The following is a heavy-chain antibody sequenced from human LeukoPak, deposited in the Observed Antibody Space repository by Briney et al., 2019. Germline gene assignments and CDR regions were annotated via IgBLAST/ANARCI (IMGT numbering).Heavy chain of an antibody. CDR3: ATSRYVTDGVYYTQDDS. Sequence: GESLKISCKGSGYFFINYGVAWVRQMPGKGLEWMGTIYVDDSDTRYSPSFQGQVSISADKSISTAYLQWSSLRASDSAMYYRATSRYVTDGVYYTQDDSWGQGTLVTVSS. CDR1: GYFFINYG. J-gene: IGHJ5*01. V-gene: IGHV5-51*01. D-gene: IGHD2-8*01. CDR2: IYVDDSDT.